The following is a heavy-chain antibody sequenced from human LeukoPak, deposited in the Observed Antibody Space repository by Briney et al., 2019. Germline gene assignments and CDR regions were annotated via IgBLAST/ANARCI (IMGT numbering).Heavy chain of an antibody. CDR3: AAFDFDY. J-gene: IGHJ4*02. V-gene: IGHV3-23*01. Sequence: PGGSLRLSCAASGFTFNNYALTWVRQTPGKGLECVSAISGDGVSPYYVDSVRGRFTISRDNSKNTLFLQMNSLRAEDTAVYYCAAFDFDYWGQGTLVTVSS. CDR2: ISGDGVSP. D-gene: IGHD2/OR15-2a*01. CDR1: GFTFNNYA.